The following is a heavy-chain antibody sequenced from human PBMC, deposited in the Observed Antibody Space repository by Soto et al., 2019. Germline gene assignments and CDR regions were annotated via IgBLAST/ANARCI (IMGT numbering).Heavy chain of an antibody. V-gene: IGHV4-59*08. CDR1: GGSISSYY. J-gene: IGHJ3*02. D-gene: IGHD4-17*01. Sequence: SETLSLTCTVSGGSISSYYWSWIRQPPGKGLEWIGYIYYSGSTNYNPSLKSRVTISVDTSKNQFSLKLSSVTAADTAVYYCARHIVSGYGDYYDAFDIWGQGTMVTVSS. CDR2: IYYSGST. CDR3: ARHIVSGYGDYYDAFDI.